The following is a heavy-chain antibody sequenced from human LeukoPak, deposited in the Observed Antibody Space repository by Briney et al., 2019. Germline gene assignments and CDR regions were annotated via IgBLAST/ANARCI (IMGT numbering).Heavy chain of an antibody. Sequence: GGSLTLSCVASGFTFSIYAMTCVRPAPEKGLEWVSVISGRGRSGTNYADSVKGRFTISRDNSKNTMYLQMNSLRAEDTAVYYCACNYGDYEYYFDYWGQGTLVTVSS. D-gene: IGHD4-17*01. CDR2: ISGRGRSGT. V-gene: IGHV3-23*01. CDR1: GFTFSIYA. CDR3: ACNYGDYEYYFDY. J-gene: IGHJ4*02.